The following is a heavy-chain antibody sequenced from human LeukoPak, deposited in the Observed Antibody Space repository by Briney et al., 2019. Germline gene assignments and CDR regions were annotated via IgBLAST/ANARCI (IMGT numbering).Heavy chain of an antibody. V-gene: IGHV3-7*01. CDR1: GFTVSNNY. CDR3: ARAPLNYYDSSGYYY. Sequence: GGSLRLSCAASGFTVSNNYMSWVRQAPGKGLEWVANIKQDGSEKYYVDSVKGRFTISRDNAKNSLYLQMNSLRAEDTAVYYCARAPLNYYDSSGYYYWGQGTLVTVSS. J-gene: IGHJ4*02. CDR2: IKQDGSEK. D-gene: IGHD3-22*01.